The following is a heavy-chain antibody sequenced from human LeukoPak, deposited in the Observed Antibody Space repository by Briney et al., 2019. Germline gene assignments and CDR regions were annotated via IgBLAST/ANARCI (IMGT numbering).Heavy chain of an antibody. CDR2: IYYSGST. Sequence: PSETLSLTCTVSGGSISSYYWSWIRQPPGKGLEWIGYIYYSGSTNYNPSLKSRVTISVDTSKNQFSLKLSSVTAADTAVYYCARLSGGLYYYGMDVWGQGTTVTVSS. J-gene: IGHJ6*02. CDR1: GGSISSYY. D-gene: IGHD3-10*01. V-gene: IGHV4-59*01. CDR3: ARLSGGLYYYGMDV.